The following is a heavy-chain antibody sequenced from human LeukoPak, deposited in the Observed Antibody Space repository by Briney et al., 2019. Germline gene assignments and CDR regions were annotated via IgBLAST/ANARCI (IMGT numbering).Heavy chain of an antibody. D-gene: IGHD6-13*01. J-gene: IGHJ5*02. Sequence: PSETLSLTCSHSGGSLTDTSDYCGWIRQPPGKGLEWIGSIHYSGDTYYKPSLRSRVTISVATSKNQFSLKVTSVTAADPAVYYCASSAAAAVTTHNWCSPWSQGTLVTVPS. CDR3: ASSAAAAVTTHNWCSP. V-gene: IGHV4-39*01. CDR2: IHYSGDT. CDR1: GGSLTDTSDY.